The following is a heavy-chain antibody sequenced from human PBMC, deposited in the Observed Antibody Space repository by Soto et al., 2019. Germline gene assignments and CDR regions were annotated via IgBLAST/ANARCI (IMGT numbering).Heavy chain of an antibody. J-gene: IGHJ4*02. CDR3: AGTDLVEGGGPFDY. Sequence: EVQLVESGGGLVQPGGSLRLSCAASGFTFSSYWMSWVRQAPGKGLEWVANIKQDGSEKYYVDSVKGRFTISRDNAKNSLYLQMNGLRAEDTAVYYCAGTDLVEGGGPFDYWGQGTLVTVSS. CDR2: IKQDGSEK. CDR1: GFTFSSYW. V-gene: IGHV3-7*01. D-gene: IGHD3-16*01.